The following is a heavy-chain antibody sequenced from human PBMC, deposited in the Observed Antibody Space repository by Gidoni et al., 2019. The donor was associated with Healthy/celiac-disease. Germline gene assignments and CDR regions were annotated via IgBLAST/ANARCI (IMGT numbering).Heavy chain of an antibody. CDR1: VGSCSGSY. Sequence: QVQLQQWGAGLLKPSETLSLTCAVYVGSCSGSYWSWIRPPPGKGLEGIGEINHSGSTNYNPSLKSRVTISVDTSKNQFSLKLSSVTAADTAVYYCAGPGCSSTSCSPGWFDPWGQGTLVTVSS. CDR3: AGPGCSSTSCSPGWFDP. J-gene: IGHJ5*02. CDR2: INHSGST. D-gene: IGHD2-2*01. V-gene: IGHV4-34*01.